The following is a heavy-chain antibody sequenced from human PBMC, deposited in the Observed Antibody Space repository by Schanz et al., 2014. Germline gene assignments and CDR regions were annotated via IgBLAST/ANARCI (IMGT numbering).Heavy chain of an antibody. CDR2: INPDSGDT. D-gene: IGHD6-13*01. CDR3: ARVYRWQHILGHFDS. Sequence: QVQLVQSGPEVKKPGASVRVSCQASGYTFVGYYIPWLRQAPRQGLGWMGWINPDSGDTNYVQNFQGRVPMTRDTSITTAYMDLSRLTSDDTAVYYCARVYRWQHILGHFDSWGQGSLVTVSS. V-gene: IGHV1-2*02. J-gene: IGHJ4*02. CDR1: GYTFVGYY.